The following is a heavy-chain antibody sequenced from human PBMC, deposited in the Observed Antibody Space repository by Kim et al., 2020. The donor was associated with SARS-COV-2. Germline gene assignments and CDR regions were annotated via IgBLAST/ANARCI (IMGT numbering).Heavy chain of an antibody. CDR2: ISYDGSNK. CDR1: GFTFSSYA. V-gene: IGHV3-30*04. D-gene: IGHD5-12*01. CDR3: ATQRDGYNWGDLVFDY. Sequence: GGSLRLSCAASGFTFSSYAMHWVRQAPGKGLEWVAVISYDGSNKYYADSVKGRFTISRDNSKNTLYLQMNSLRAEDTAVYYCATQRDGYNWGDLVFDYWG. J-gene: IGHJ4*01.